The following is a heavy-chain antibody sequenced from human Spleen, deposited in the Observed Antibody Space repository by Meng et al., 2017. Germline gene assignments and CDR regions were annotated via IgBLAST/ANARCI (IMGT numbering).Heavy chain of an antibody. CDR1: GLTLSNHA. CDR3: SAWFSHHFDY. D-gene: IGHD3-9*01. Sequence: EVQLLESGGGLVQRGGSLRLSCAASGLTLSNHAMIWVRQAPGKGLEWVSTVSTSGDNTHYADSVQGRFTISRDNSKNTVYLQMSSLSVEDTALYYCSAWFSHHFDYWGQGTLVTVSS. J-gene: IGHJ4*02. CDR2: VSTSGDNT. V-gene: IGHV3-23*01.